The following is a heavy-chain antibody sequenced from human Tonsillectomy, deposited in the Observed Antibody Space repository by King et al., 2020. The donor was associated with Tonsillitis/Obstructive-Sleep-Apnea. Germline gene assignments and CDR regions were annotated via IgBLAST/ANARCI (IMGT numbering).Heavy chain of an antibody. CDR1: GGSISSYS. Sequence: QLQESGPGLVKPSETLSLTCTVSGGSISSYSWSWIRQPPGKGLEWIGYIYYSGNTDYNPSLKSRVTISVDTSKNQFFLKLSSVTAADTAVYYCARRGRGGRGSSSYYYFDYWGQGTLVTVSA. CDR3: ARRGRGGRGSSSYYYFDY. D-gene: IGHD3-10*01. V-gene: IGHV4-59*08. J-gene: IGHJ4*02. CDR2: IYYSGNT.